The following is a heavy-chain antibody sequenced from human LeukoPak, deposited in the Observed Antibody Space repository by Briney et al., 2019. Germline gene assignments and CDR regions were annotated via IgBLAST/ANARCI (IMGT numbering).Heavy chain of an antibody. J-gene: IGHJ4*02. CDR1: GSSISIGYY. CDR2: IYHSGRT. V-gene: IGHV4-38-2*02. D-gene: IGHD4-23*01. CDR3: ARVATTVVTPDSFHY. Sequence: SETLPLTCSVSGSSISIGYYWGWIRQPPGKGLEWIGSIYHSGRTHYNPSLKSRITISVDTSKNQFFLKLKSVMAADTAVYYCARVATTVVTPDSFHYWGQGTLITVSS.